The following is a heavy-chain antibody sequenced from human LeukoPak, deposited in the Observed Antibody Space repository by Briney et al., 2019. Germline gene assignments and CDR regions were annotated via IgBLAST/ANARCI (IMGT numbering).Heavy chain of an antibody. CDR3: ARTIAQYSNSWLYFYYGLDV. CDR2: ISGGSEDT. D-gene: IGHD6-13*01. V-gene: IGHV3-23*01. Sequence: GGSLRLSCTASGFTFGSYAMSWVRQAPGKGLEWVSSISGGSEDTYYADSVKGRFTISRDNSKSTFYLQRNSLRAEDTAVYYCARTIAQYSNSWLYFYYGLDVWGRGTTVTVSS. J-gene: IGHJ6*01. CDR1: GFTFGSYA.